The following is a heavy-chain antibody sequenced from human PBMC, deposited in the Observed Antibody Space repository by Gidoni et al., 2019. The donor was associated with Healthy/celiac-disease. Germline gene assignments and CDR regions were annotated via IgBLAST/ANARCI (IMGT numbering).Heavy chain of an antibody. V-gene: IGHV1-2*02. CDR1: GYTFTGYY. CDR3: ASTIGSGYYYGGFDY. Sequence: QVQLVQSGAEVKKPGASVKVSCKASGYTFTGYYMHWVRQAPGQGLEWMGWINPNSGGTNYAQKFQGRVTMTRDTSISTAYMELSRLRSDDTAVYYCASTIGSGYYYGGFDYWGQGTLVTVSS. CDR2: INPNSGGT. D-gene: IGHD3-22*01. J-gene: IGHJ4*02.